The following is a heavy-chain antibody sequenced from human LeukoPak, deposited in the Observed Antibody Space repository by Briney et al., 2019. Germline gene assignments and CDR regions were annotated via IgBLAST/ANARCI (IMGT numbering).Heavy chain of an antibody. Sequence: ASVKVSCKASGGTFSSYAISWVRQAPGQELEWMGGIIPIFGTANYAQKFQGRVTITTDESTSTAYMELSSLRSEDTTVYYCARTYYYGSGSYYNHNWFDPWGQGTLGTVSS. D-gene: IGHD3-10*01. CDR3: ARTYYYGSGSYYNHNWFDP. CDR1: GGTFSSYA. J-gene: IGHJ5*02. CDR2: IIPIFGTA. V-gene: IGHV1-69*05.